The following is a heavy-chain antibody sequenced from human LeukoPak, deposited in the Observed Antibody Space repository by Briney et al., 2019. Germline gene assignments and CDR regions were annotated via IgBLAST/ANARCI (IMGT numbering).Heavy chain of an antibody. D-gene: IGHD5-18*01. CDR1: GGSFSGYY. Sequence: SETLSLTCAVYGGSFSGYYCSWIRQPPGKGLEWIGEINHSGSTNYNPSLKSRVTISVDTSKNQFSLKLSSVTAADTAVYYCARAPLYSWENWFYPWGQRTLVTVSS. CDR3: ARAPLYSWENWFYP. V-gene: IGHV4-34*01. J-gene: IGHJ5*02. CDR2: INHSGST.